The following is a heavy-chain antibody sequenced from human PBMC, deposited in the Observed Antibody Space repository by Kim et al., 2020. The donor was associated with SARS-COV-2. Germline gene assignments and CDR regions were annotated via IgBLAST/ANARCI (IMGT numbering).Heavy chain of an antibody. Sequence: SETLSLTCTVSGGSVSSCSYYWSWIRQPPGKGLEWIGYIYYSGSTNYNPSLKSRVTISVDTSKNQFSLKLSSVTAADTAVYYCASSSSRAAYYYYGMDVWGQGTTVTVSS. CDR2: IYYSGST. CDR3: ASSSSRAAYYYYGMDV. V-gene: IGHV4-61*01. J-gene: IGHJ6*02. D-gene: IGHD6-6*01. CDR1: GGSVSSCSYY.